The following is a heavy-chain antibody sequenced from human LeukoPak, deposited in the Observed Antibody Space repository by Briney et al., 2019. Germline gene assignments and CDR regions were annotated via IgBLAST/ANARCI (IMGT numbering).Heavy chain of an antibody. J-gene: IGHJ4*02. Sequence: SETLSPTCTVSGGSISSSSYYWGWIRQPPGKGLEWIGSIYYSGSTYYNPSLKSRVTISVDTSKNQFSLKLSSVTAADTAVYYCARLHPAAGTTDYWGQGTLVTVSS. CDR3: ARLHPAAGTTDY. CDR2: IYYSGST. D-gene: IGHD6-13*01. CDR1: GGSISSSSYY. V-gene: IGHV4-39*01.